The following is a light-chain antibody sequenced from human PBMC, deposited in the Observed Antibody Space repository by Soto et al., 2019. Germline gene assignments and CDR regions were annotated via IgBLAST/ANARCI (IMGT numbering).Light chain of an antibody. V-gene: IGLV2-14*03. CDR3: SSYTSSSTPWV. Sequence: QSVLTQPASVSGSPGQSITISCTGTSSDVGGYNYVSWYQQHPGKAPKLMIFDVSDRPSGVSSRFSASKSGNTASLTISGLQAEDEADYYCSSYTSSSTPWVFGPGTKATVL. J-gene: IGLJ1*01. CDR1: SSDVGGYNY. CDR2: DVS.